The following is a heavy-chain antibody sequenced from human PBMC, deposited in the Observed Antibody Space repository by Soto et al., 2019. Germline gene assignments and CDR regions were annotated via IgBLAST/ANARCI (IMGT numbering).Heavy chain of an antibody. V-gene: IGHV3-30*03. CDR2: ISYDGTNQ. CDR3: AGGQYYFDY. J-gene: IGHJ4*02. CDR1: GFPFSSYG. Sequence: QVQLVESGGGVVQPGRSLRLSCAASGFPFSSYGMHWVRQAPGKGLDWVALISYDGTNQYYADSVKGRFTVSRDNSKNTLYLHMSGLRAEDTAVYYCAGGQYYFDYCGQGTLVSVYS. D-gene: IGHD2-15*01.